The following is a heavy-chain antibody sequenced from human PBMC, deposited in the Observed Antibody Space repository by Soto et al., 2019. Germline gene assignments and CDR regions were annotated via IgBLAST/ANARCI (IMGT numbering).Heavy chain of an antibody. D-gene: IGHD3-9*01. J-gene: IGHJ4*02. Sequence: GASVKVSCKASGYTFTSYAMHWVRQAPGQRLEWMGWINAGNGNTKYSQKFQGRVTITRDTSASTAYMELSSLRSEDTAVYYCARKYYDILTGYYWPFDYWGPGTLVTVSS. CDR3: ARKYYDILTGYYWPFDY. V-gene: IGHV1-3*01. CDR2: INAGNGNT. CDR1: GYTFTSYA.